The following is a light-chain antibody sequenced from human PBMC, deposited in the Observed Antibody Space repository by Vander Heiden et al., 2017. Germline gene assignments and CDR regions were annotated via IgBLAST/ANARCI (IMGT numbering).Light chain of an antibody. CDR1: QSISSY. CDR2: AAS. V-gene: IGKV1-39*01. CDR3: QQSYSTPPIT. J-gene: IGKJ3*01. Sequence: DIQMTQSPSSLSASVGDRVTITCRASQSISSYLNWYQQKPGKAPKLLIYAASSVQSGVPSRFSGSGSGTEFTLTISSLQPEDFATYYCQQSYSTPPITFGPGTKVDIK.